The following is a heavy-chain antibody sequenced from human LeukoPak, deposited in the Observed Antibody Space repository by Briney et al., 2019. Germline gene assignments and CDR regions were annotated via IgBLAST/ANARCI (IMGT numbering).Heavy chain of an antibody. CDR3: ARVEQWPPSFWFDP. CDR2: ISNYNGKG. CDR1: GYTFTNYG. V-gene: IGHV1-18*01. Sequence: GASVKVSCKASGYTFTNYGISWVRHAPGQGLEWMGWISNYNGKGNYAQKVQGRVTMTTDTSTTTAYMELRSLRSDDTAVYYCARVEQWPPSFWFDPWGQGTLVTVSS. D-gene: IGHD1/OR15-1a*01. J-gene: IGHJ5*02.